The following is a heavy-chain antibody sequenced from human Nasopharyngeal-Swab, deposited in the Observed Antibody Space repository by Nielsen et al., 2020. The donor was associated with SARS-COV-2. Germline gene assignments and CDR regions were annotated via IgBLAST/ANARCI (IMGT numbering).Heavy chain of an antibody. CDR2: INTNTGNP. Sequence: ASVKVSCKASGYTFTSYAMNRGRQAPGQGLEWMGWINTNTGNPTYAQGFTGRFVFSLDTSVSTAYLQISSLKAEDTAVYYCARLSWFGESIYYFDYWGQGTLVTVSS. J-gene: IGHJ4*02. V-gene: IGHV7-4-1*02. CDR1: GYTFTSYA. CDR3: ARLSWFGESIYYFDY. D-gene: IGHD3-10*01.